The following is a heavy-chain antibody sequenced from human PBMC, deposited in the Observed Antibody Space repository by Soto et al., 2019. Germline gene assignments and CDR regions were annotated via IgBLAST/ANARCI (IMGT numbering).Heavy chain of an antibody. Sequence: SETLSLTCAVYGGSFSGYYWSWIRQPPGKGLEWIGEINHSGSTNYNPSLKSRVTISVDTSKNQFSLKLSSVTAADTAVYYCARISAVAGLQKPYYFDYWGQGTLVTVSS. CDR1: GGSFSGYY. D-gene: IGHD6-19*01. CDR2: INHSGST. CDR3: ARISAVAGLQKPYYFDY. V-gene: IGHV4-34*01. J-gene: IGHJ4*02.